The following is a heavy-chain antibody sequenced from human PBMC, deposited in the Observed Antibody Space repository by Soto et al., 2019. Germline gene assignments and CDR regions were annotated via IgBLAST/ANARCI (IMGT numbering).Heavy chain of an antibody. CDR3: ASRTSGWYFDY. Sequence: GGSLRLSCTASGCTFSSYAMSWIRQAPGKGLEWVSVISGSGGSTYYADSVKGRFTISRDNSKNKLYLQMNSLRAEDTAVYYCASRTSGWYFDYWGQGTLVTVSS. J-gene: IGHJ4*02. V-gene: IGHV3-23*01. D-gene: IGHD6-19*01. CDR2: ISGSGGST. CDR1: GCTFSSYA.